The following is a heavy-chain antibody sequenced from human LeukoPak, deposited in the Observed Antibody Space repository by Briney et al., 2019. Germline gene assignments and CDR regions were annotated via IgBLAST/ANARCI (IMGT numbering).Heavy chain of an antibody. V-gene: IGHV1-24*01. CDR1: GYTLTELS. CDR2: FDPEDGET. D-gene: IGHD2-15*01. CDR3: ATSCSGGSCYSFGY. J-gene: IGHJ4*02. Sequence: EASVKVSCKVSGYTLTELSMHWVRQAPGKGLEWMGGFDPEDGETIYAQKFQGRVTMTEDTSTDTAYMELSSLRSEDTAVYYCATSCSGGSCYSFGYWGQGTLVTVSS.